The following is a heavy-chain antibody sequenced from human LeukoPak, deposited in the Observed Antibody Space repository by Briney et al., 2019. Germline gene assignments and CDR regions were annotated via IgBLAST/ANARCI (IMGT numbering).Heavy chain of an antibody. D-gene: IGHD3-22*01. Sequence: SETLSLTCAVSGGSISSSNWWSWVRQPPGKGLEWIGEIYHSGSTNYNPSLKSRVTISVDKSKNQFSLKLSSVTAADTAVYYCARGGDNYYDSSGYSNYWGQGTLVTVSS. CDR2: IYHSGST. CDR3: ARGGDNYYDSSGYSNY. V-gene: IGHV4-4*02. J-gene: IGHJ4*02. CDR1: GGSISSSNW.